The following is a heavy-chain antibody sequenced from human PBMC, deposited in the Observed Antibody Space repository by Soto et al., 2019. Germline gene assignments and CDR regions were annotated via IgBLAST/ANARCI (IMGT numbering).Heavy chain of an antibody. CDR3: ARRARVVRGVPNYYFDY. CDR2: INHSGST. D-gene: IGHD3-10*01. J-gene: IGHJ4*02. Sequence: QVQLQQWGAGLLKPSETLSLTCAVYGGSFSGYYWSWIRQPPGKGLEWIGEINHSGSTNYNPSLKSRVTISVDTAKNQFSLKLSSVTAADTAVYYCARRARVVRGVPNYYFDYWGQGTLVTVSS. CDR1: GGSFSGYY. V-gene: IGHV4-34*01.